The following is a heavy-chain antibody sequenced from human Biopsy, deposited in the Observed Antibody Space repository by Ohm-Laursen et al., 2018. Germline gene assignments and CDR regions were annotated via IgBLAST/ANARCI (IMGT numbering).Heavy chain of an antibody. CDR3: VKDRGAAGTDYYYGMDV. J-gene: IGHJ6*01. V-gene: IGHV3-30*02. Sequence: SLRLSCAASGFSFSSYGMHWVRQAPGKGLEWVALIYYDGSDKYYADSVKGRFTISRDNSKNTLYLQMNSLRAEDTAVFYCVKDRGAAGTDYYYGMDVWGQGTTVTVSS. CDR2: IYYDGSDK. D-gene: IGHD6-13*01. CDR1: GFSFSSYG.